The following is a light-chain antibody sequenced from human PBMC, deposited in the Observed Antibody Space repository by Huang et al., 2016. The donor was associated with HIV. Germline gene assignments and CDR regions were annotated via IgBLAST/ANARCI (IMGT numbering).Light chain of an antibody. Sequence: EIVMTQSPATLSVSPGERATLSCRASQSVSNNLAWYQRKLGQAPRLLIYGAYTRATGIPGRFSGSGSGTDFTLTISSLQSEDFAVYYCQQYSDWPLWTFGQGSKVEIK. J-gene: IGKJ1*01. CDR3: QQYSDWPLWT. CDR1: QSVSNN. V-gene: IGKV3-15*01. CDR2: GAY.